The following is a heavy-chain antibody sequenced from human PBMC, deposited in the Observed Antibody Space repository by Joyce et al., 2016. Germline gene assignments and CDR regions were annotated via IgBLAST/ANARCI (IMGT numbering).Heavy chain of an antibody. D-gene: IGHD4-23*01. V-gene: IGHV3-53*01. CDR2: FYRGAST. J-gene: IGHJ6*02. CDR1: GFSGSDYY. CDR3: ARRRANSQYGIDV. Sequence: EVQLVESGGGLIQPGGSLRLFCAASGFSGSDYYMNWVRQAPGKVLEWVSVFYRGASTYYAESVKGRFTIAGDNSKNTLYLLMHSLTAEDTAVYYCARRRANSQYGIDVWGQGTTVTVSS.